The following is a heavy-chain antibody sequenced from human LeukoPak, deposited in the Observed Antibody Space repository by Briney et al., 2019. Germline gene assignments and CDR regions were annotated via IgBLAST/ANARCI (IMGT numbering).Heavy chain of an antibody. CDR2: IYPGDSDT. CDR1: GYSFTSYW. V-gene: IGHV5-51*01. CDR3: ARLPIAAAGGGYFDY. D-gene: IGHD6-13*01. J-gene: IGHJ4*02. Sequence: GESLKISCKGSGYSFTSYWIGWVRQMPGKGLEWMGIIYPGDSDTRYSPSFQGQVTISADKSISTAYLQWSSLKASDTAMYYCARLPIAAAGGGYFDYWGQGTLVTVSS.